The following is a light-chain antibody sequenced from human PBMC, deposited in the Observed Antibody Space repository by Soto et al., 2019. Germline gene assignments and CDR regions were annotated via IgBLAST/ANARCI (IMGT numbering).Light chain of an antibody. CDR3: QEYSSDPRT. J-gene: IGKJ1*01. Sequence: DIQMTQSPSTLSTSVGDRVTITCRASQSISTWLAWYQQKPGKAPKLLIYKASSLESGVPSRFSGSGSGTEFTLTISSLQAEDFATYYCQEYSSDPRTFGQGTKVEIK. CDR1: QSISTW. V-gene: IGKV1-5*03. CDR2: KAS.